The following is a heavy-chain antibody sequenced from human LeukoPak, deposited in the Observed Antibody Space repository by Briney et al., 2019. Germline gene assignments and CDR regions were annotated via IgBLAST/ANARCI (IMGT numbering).Heavy chain of an antibody. CDR1: GGSISSSSYY. Sequence: SETLSLTCTVSGGSISSSSYYWGWIRQPPGKGLEWIGSIYYSGSTYYNPSLKSRVTISVDTSKNQFSLKLSSVTAADTAVYYCARLWGGYDSIGYYYYYMDVWGKGTTVTVSS. V-gene: IGHV4-39*01. J-gene: IGHJ6*03. CDR2: IYYSGST. D-gene: IGHD5-12*01. CDR3: ARLWGGYDSIGYYYYYMDV.